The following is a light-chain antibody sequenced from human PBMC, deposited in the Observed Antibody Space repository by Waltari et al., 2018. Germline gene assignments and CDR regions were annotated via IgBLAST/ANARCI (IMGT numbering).Light chain of an antibody. J-gene: IGLJ2*01. CDR1: SLRRYY. Sequence: SSDLTQDPSLSVALVQTVRITCQGDSLRRYYASWYQQRPGQAPILVLYGPDNRPSGIPDRFSGSTSGNTASLTITGAQAEDEADYYCHSRETFSTRLFGGGTRLTV. CDR3: HSRETFSTRL. V-gene: IGLV3-19*01. CDR2: GPD.